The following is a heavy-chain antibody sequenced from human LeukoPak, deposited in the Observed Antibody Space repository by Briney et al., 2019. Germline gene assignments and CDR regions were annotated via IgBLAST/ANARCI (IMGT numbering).Heavy chain of an antibody. CDR3: AKAPVTTCRGAFCYPFDY. Sequence: GGSLRLSCAASGFTFSSYAMSWVRQAPGKGLEWVSAISGSGGSTYYADSVKGRFSISRDNSKNTLYLQMNRLRPEDAAVYYCAKAPVTTCRGAFCYPFDYWGLGTLVTVSS. J-gene: IGHJ4*02. V-gene: IGHV3-23*01. CDR2: ISGSGGST. D-gene: IGHD2-15*01. CDR1: GFTFSSYA.